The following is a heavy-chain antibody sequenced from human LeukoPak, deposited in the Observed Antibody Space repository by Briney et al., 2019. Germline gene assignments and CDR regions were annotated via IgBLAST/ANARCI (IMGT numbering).Heavy chain of an antibody. J-gene: IGHJ4*02. V-gene: IGHV3-7*01. CDR1: GFTFSSYW. D-gene: IGHD3-10*01. CDR3: ARMDIGLVRD. Sequence: GGSLRLSCSASGFTFSSYWMSWVRQAPGKGLEWVANIKQVGSEKYYVDSVKGRFTISRDNAKNSLSLQMNSLRAEDTAVYYCARMDIGLVRDWGQGTLVTVSS. CDR2: IKQVGSEK.